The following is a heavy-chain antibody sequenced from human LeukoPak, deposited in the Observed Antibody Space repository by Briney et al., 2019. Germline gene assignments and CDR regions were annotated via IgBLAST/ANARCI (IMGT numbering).Heavy chain of an antibody. CDR1: GGSITSNTYY. CDR3: ARQGSGSDF. Sequence: SETLSLTCAVSGGSITSNTYYWVGIRQPPGKGLEGFGSIYYSGSTYYNPSLKSRVTISVDTSKNQFSLKLRSVTAADTAVYYCARQGSGSDFWGQGTLVTVAS. J-gene: IGHJ4*02. V-gene: IGHV4-39*01. D-gene: IGHD3-3*01. CDR2: IYYSGST.